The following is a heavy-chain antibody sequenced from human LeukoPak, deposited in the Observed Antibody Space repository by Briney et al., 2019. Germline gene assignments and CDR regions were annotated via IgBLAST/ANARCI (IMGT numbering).Heavy chain of an antibody. D-gene: IGHD1-26*01. J-gene: IGHJ4*02. CDR2: VIPVFGVP. CDR1: GGTFSSFI. CDR3: TRGSAGIAPATTKNFFDF. V-gene: IGHV1-69*01. Sequence: SVKVSCKSSGGTFSSFIINWVRQAPGQGLEWMGGVIPVFGVPNYAQRFQGRVTITADESTSTVYLYLTSLRSEDTAVYFCTRGSAGIAPATTKNFFDFWGQGTLVTVFS.